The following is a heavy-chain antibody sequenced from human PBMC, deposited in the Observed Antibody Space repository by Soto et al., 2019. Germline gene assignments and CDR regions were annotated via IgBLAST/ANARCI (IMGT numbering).Heavy chain of an antibody. CDR3: ARELPPYYFDY. V-gene: IGHV3-64*01. Sequence: EVPLVESGGGLVQPGGSLRLSCAASGFTFSSYAMHWVRQAPGKGLEYVSAISSNGGSTYYANSVKGRFTISRDNSKNTLYLQMGSLRAEDMAVYYCARELPPYYFDYWGQGTLVTVSS. CDR2: ISSNGGST. J-gene: IGHJ4*02. CDR1: GFTFSSYA.